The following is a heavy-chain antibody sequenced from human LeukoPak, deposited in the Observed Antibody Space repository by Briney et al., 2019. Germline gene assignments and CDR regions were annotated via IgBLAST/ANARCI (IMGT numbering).Heavy chain of an antibody. Sequence: GASVKVSCKASGYTFTGYYIHWVRQAPGQGLEWMGWINPNSGGTNYAQKFQGRVTMTRDTSISTAYMELSRLRSDDTAMYYCARDNSWDIVVVPAASNWFDPWGQGTLVTVSS. V-gene: IGHV1-2*02. D-gene: IGHD2-2*01. CDR1: GYTFTGYY. CDR2: INPNSGGT. J-gene: IGHJ5*02. CDR3: ARDNSWDIVVVPAASNWFDP.